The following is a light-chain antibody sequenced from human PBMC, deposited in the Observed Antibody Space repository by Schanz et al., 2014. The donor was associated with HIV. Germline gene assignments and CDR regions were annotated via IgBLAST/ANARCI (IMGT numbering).Light chain of an antibody. Sequence: DIVMTQSPTTLPVSPGERVTVSCRASQTISSNLAWYQQKRGQTPRLLIYGASTRAPGIPVRFSGSGSGTDFTLTISSLQSEDFAIYYCHHYNDGPGTFGQGT. CDR1: QTISSN. V-gene: IGKV3-15*01. CDR3: HHYNDGPGT. J-gene: IGKJ2*01. CDR2: GAS.